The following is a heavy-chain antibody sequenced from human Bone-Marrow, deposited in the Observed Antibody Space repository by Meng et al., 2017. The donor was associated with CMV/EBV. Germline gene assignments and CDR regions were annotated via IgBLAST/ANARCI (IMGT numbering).Heavy chain of an antibody. CDR1: GYTFTGYY. D-gene: IGHD3-10*01. Sequence: ASVKVSCKASGYTFTGYYMHWVRQAPGQGLEWMGWTSIYKGDSSLAKKFQGRVTITRDTSTRTASMELRSLRSDDTAVYYCARGGGGYYLDFWGQGTLVTVSS. V-gene: IGHV1-2*02. CDR2: TSIYKGDS. CDR3: ARGGGGYYLDF. J-gene: IGHJ4*02.